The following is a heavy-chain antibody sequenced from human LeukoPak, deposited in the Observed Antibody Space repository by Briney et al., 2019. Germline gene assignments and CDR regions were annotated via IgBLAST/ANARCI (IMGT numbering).Heavy chain of an antibody. V-gene: IGHV3-30*18. CDR3: AKDLDSSGYYLDAFDI. J-gene: IGHJ3*02. Sequence: PGGSLRLSCAASGFTFSSYGMHWVRQAPGKGLEWVAVISYDGSNKYYADSVKGRFTISRDNSKNTLYLQMNSLRAEDTAVYYCAKDLDSSGYYLDAFDIWGQGTMITVPS. D-gene: IGHD3-22*01. CDR2: ISYDGSNK. CDR1: GFTFSSYG.